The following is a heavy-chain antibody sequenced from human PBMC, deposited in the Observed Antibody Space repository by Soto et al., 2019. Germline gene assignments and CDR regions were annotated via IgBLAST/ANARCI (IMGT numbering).Heavy chain of an antibody. Sequence: EVQLLESGGGLVQPGGSLRLSCAASGFTFNNYAMTWAPQAPGKGLEWVSAISGGGDTTSYADSVKGRFTVTRDGSKNTLYLQMSSLRAEDTALYYCAKGRGGSGSLTPRVDFWGQGTLVTVSS. CDR2: ISGGGDTT. V-gene: IGHV3-23*01. CDR3: AKGRGGSGSLTPRVDF. D-gene: IGHD3-10*01. CDR1: GFTFNNYA. J-gene: IGHJ4*02.